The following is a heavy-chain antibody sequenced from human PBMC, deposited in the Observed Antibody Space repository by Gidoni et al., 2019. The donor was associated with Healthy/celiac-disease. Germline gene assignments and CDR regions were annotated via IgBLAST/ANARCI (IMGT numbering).Heavy chain of an antibody. Sequence: VQLVESGGGVVQPGRSLRLPCAASGFTFSSYGMHWVRQAPGKGLEWVAVIWYDGSNKYYADSVKGRFTISRDNSKNTLYLKMNSLRAEDTAVYYCARASSPGYSSSWYAAFDPWGQGTLVTVSS. V-gene: IGHV3-33*01. J-gene: IGHJ5*02. CDR2: IWYDGSNK. D-gene: IGHD6-13*01. CDR3: ARASSPGYSSSWYAAFDP. CDR1: GFTFSSYG.